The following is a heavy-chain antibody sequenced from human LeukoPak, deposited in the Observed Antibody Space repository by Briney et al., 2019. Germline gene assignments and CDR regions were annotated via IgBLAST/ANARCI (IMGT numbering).Heavy chain of an antibody. CDR3: AKDVRTGDNAFDI. D-gene: IGHD7-27*01. Sequence: GGSLRLSCAASGFTFSSYGMHWVRQAPGKGLEWVAFIRYDGSNKHYADSVKGRFTISRDNSKNTLYLQMNSLRAEDTAVYYCAKDVRTGDNAFDIWGQGTMVTVSS. J-gene: IGHJ3*02. CDR1: GFTFSSYG. V-gene: IGHV3-30*02. CDR2: IRYDGSNK.